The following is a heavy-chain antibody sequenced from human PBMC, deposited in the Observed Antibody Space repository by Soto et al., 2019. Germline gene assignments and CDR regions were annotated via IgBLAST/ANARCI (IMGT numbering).Heavy chain of an antibody. CDR3: ARGSYDFWRHTSYYMDV. CDR2: INSDGSST. V-gene: IGHV3-74*01. CDR1: GFTFSSYW. J-gene: IGHJ6*03. Sequence: EVQLVESGGGLVQPGGSLRLSCAASGFTFSSYWMHWVRQAPGKGLVWVSCINSDGSSTSYADSVKGRFTISRDNAKNRMYLQMNRLRAEDTAVYYCARGSYDFWRHTSYYMDVWGKGTTVTVSS. D-gene: IGHD3-3*01.